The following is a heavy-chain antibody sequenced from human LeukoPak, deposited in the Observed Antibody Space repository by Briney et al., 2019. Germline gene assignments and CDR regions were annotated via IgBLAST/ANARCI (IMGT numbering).Heavy chain of an antibody. V-gene: IGHV3-23*01. CDR2: ISGSGGET. J-gene: IGHJ4*02. Sequence: GGSLRLSCAASGFTFSNYAMSWVRQAPGKGLEWVSAISGSGGETYYAESVKGRFTISRDNSKNTLYMQMNSLRAEDTAVYYCAKSPYDSSGYYYLDYFDYWGQGTLVTVSS. D-gene: IGHD3-22*01. CDR1: GFTFSNYA. CDR3: AKSPYDSSGYYYLDYFDY.